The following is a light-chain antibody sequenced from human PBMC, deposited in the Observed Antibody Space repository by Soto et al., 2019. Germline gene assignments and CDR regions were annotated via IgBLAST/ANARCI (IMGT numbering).Light chain of an antibody. Sequence: EIVLTQSAGTLSLSPGERATLSCRASQTVYNNYLAWYQQKPGQAPRLLIYGASNRATGIPDRFSGSGSGADFTLTISRLEPEDFAVYYCQQYSSPPVTVGQGTKVEIK. CDR2: GAS. CDR3: QQYSSPPVT. J-gene: IGKJ2*01. V-gene: IGKV3-20*01. CDR1: QTVYNNY.